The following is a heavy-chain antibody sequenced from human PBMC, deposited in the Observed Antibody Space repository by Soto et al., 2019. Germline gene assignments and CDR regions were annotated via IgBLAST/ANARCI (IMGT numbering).Heavy chain of an antibody. J-gene: IGHJ5*02. Sequence: SVKVSCKASGGTFSSYAISWVRQAPGQGLEWMGGIIPIFGTANYAQKFQGRVTITADESTSTAYMELSSLRSEDTAVYYCARDRVYYDSSGYYYKGRWFDPWGQG. CDR2: IIPIFGTA. CDR1: GGTFSSYA. V-gene: IGHV1-69*13. D-gene: IGHD3-22*01. CDR3: ARDRVYYDSSGYYYKGRWFDP.